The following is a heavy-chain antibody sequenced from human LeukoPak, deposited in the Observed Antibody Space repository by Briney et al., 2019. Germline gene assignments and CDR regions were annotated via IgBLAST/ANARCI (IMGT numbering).Heavy chain of an antibody. J-gene: IGHJ5*02. V-gene: IGHV4-59*01. CDR1: GGSIRSYY. Sequence: SETLSLTCTASGGSIRSYYWSWIRQPPGKGLQWIGSIYYTGSTNYNPSLKSGVTISVDTSKNQFSLKLSSVTAADTAVYYCASIVGGSRFDPWGQGILVTVSS. CDR2: IYYTGST. D-gene: IGHD1-26*01. CDR3: ASIVGGSRFDP.